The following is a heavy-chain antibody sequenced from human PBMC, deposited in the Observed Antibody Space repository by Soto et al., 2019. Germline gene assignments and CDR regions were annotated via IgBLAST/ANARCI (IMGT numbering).Heavy chain of an antibody. CDR3: ARDNFTGSSCYNRWFDS. J-gene: IGHJ5*01. Sequence: SVKGRFTISRDNSKNSLYLQMNSLRAEDTALYYCARDNFTGSSCYNRWFDSWGRGTLVTVSS. D-gene: IGHD2-8*02. V-gene: IGHV3-21*01.